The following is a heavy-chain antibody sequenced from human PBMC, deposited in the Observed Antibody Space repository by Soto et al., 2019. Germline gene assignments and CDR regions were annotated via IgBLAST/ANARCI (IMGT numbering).Heavy chain of an antibody. J-gene: IGHJ5*02. D-gene: IGHD2-8*02. CDR1: GGSISSGDYY. V-gene: IGHV4-61*08. CDR3: ARDLSPGALRGWFDP. CDR2: IYYSGST. Sequence: SETLSLTCTVSGGSISSGDYYWSWIRQPPGKGLEWIGYIYYSGSTNYNPSLKSRVTISVDTSKNQFSLKLSSVTAADTAVYYCARDLSPGALRGWFDPWGQGTLVTVSS.